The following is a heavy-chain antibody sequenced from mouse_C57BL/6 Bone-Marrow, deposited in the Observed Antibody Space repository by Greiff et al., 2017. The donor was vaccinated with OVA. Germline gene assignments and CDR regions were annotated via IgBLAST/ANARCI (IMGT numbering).Heavy chain of an antibody. V-gene: IGHV1-82*01. CDR3: ATPGAMDY. CDR1: GYAFSSSW. Sequence: QVQLQQSGPELVKPGASVKISCKASGYAFSSSWMNWVKQRPGKGLEWIGRIYPGDGDTNYNGKFKGKATLTADKSSSTAYMQLSSLTSEDSAVYFCATPGAMDYWGQGTSVTVSS. J-gene: IGHJ4*01. CDR2: IYPGDGDT.